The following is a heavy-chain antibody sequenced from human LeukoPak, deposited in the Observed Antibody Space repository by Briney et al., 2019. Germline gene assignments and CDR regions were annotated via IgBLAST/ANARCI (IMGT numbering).Heavy chain of an antibody. CDR3: ARHPVSDYDFWSGYYTYGGGSDY. CDR1: GYTFTSYD. J-gene: IGHJ4*02. Sequence: ASVKVSCEASGYTFTSYDINWVRQATGQGLEWMGWMNPNSGNTGYAQKFQGRVTMTRNTSISTAYMELSSLRSEDTAVYYCARHPVSDYDFWSGYYTYGGGSDYWGQGTLVTVSS. V-gene: IGHV1-8*01. D-gene: IGHD3-3*01. CDR2: MNPNSGNT.